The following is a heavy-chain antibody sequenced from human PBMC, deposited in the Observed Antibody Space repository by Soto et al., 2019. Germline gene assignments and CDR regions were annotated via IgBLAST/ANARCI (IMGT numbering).Heavy chain of an antibody. D-gene: IGHD4-4*01. CDR1: GFTFSNYG. CDR2: IWFDGSNK. Sequence: QLVESGGRVVQPGRSLRLTCVASGFTFSNYGMHWVRQAPGKGLEWVAVIWFDGSNKYYGDSVKGRFTISRDNSKNTLYLQLNNLRAEDTAVYYCAREGRGNDYYGMDVWGQGTTVTVSS. V-gene: IGHV3-33*01. CDR3: AREGRGNDYYGMDV. J-gene: IGHJ6*02.